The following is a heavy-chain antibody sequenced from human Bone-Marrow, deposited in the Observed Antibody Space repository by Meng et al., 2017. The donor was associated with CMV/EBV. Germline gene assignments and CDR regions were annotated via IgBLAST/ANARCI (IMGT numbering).Heavy chain of an antibody. D-gene: IGHD2-2*02. Sequence: GSASWSWIRQPQGKRLEWIGYISYSGSTNYNPSLTSRVTISVDTSKNQFSLKLSSVTAADTAVYYCARDEGYCSSTSCYKGDGGFDPWGQGTLVTVSS. CDR3: ARDEGYCSSTSCYKGDGGFDP. CDR1: GSAS. CDR2: ISYSGST. V-gene: IGHV4-61*01. J-gene: IGHJ5*02.